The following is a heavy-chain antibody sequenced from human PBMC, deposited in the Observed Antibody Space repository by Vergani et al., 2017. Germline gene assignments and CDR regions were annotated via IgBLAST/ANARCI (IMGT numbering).Heavy chain of an antibody. CDR3: AGGFSTVVVPYYDGMDV. Sequence: QVQLQQWGAGLLKPSETLSLTCAVHGGSFSGYYWSWIRQPPGKGLEWIGEINHSGSTNYNPTLKSRVTISVDTSKNQFSLKLSSVTAADTAVDYCAGGFSTVVVPYYDGMDVWGQGTTVTVSS. J-gene: IGHJ6*02. CDR2: INHSGST. CDR1: GGSFSGYY. D-gene: IGHD3-22*01. V-gene: IGHV4-34*01.